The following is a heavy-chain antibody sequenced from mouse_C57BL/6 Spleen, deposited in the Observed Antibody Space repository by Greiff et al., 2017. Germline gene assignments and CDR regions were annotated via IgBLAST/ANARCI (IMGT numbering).Heavy chain of an antibody. Sequence: EVQGVESGRDLVKPGGSLTLSCAASGFTFSSYGMSWVRQTPDKLLEWVATIRSGGSYTYYPYSVKLRFTISRAHAKNTLYLQMISLKSEDTAMYYCARHSRDGYEGDWYFDVWGTGTTVTVSS. D-gene: IGHD2-2*01. V-gene: IGHV5-6*01. CDR3: ARHSRDGYEGDWYFDV. CDR2: IRSGGSYT. J-gene: IGHJ1*03. CDR1: GFTFSSYG.